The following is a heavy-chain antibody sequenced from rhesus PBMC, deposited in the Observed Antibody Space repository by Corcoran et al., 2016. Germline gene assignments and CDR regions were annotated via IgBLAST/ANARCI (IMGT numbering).Heavy chain of an antibody. D-gene: IGHD4-4*01. V-gene: IGHV4-122*02. J-gene: IGHJ4*01. CDR2: IAYSGST. Sequence: QVQLQESGPGLVKPSETLSLTCAVSGGSISSSYYYWSGIRQAPGKGLEWIGYIAYSGSTSYNPSLKSRVTIARDTSKNQFSRKLSSVNAADTAGYYCARHYGSYDYWGQGVLVTVSS. CDR3: ARHYGSYDY. CDR1: GGSISSSYYY.